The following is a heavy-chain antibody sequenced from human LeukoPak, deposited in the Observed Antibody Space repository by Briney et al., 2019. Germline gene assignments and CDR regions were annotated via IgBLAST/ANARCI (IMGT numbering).Heavy chain of an antibody. CDR1: GFTFSNYW. Sequence: GRSLRLSCAASGFTFSNYWMYWVRQDPGKGLLWVSRINNDGSSTVYADSVKGRFTISRDNAKNTLYLQMNSLRAADTAVYYCARGGNYGTLDFWGQGTLVTVSS. V-gene: IGHV3-74*03. D-gene: IGHD1-7*01. J-gene: IGHJ4*02. CDR3: ARGGNYGTLDF. CDR2: INNDGSST.